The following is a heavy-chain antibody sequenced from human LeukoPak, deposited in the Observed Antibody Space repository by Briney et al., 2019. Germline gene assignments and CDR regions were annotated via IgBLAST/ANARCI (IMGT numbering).Heavy chain of an antibody. CDR1: GFTFDDYA. D-gene: IGHD4-17*01. CDR2: ISWTSGSI. J-gene: IGHJ6*02. CDR3: AKGGGAYYYYGMDV. V-gene: IGHV3-9*01. Sequence: GGSLRLSCAASGFTFDDYAMHWVRQAPGKGLEWVSGISWTSGSIGYADSVKGRFTISRDNAKNSLYLQMNSLRAEDTALYYCAKGGGAYYYYGMDVWGQGTTVTASS.